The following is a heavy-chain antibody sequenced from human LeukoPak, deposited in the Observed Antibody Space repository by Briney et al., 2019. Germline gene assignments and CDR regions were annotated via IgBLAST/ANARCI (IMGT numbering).Heavy chain of an antibody. D-gene: IGHD3-22*01. J-gene: IGHJ3*02. V-gene: IGHV4-59*08. CDR3: ARHKGDDSSGYYYDAFDI. Sequence: ASETLSLTCTVSGGSISSYDWSWIRQPPGKGLEWIGYIYYSGSTNYNPSPKRVVTISVDTSKNQFSLKLSSVTAADTAVYYCARHKGDDSSGYYYDAFDIWGQGTMVTVSS. CDR2: IYYSGST. CDR1: GGSISSYD.